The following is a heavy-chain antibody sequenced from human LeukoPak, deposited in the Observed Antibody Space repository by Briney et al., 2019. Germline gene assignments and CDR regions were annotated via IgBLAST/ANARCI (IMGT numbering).Heavy chain of an antibody. V-gene: IGHV4-34*01. CDR2: ISHSGRT. CDR1: GGSFSGDY. Sequence: KPSETLSLTCVVYGGSFSGDYWSWIRQPPGRGLEWIGEISHSGRTNYNPSLKSRVTISVDTSKNQFSLKLSSVTAADTAVYYCAREGFGELSHFDYWGQGTLVTVSS. CDR3: AREGFGELSHFDY. D-gene: IGHD3-10*01. J-gene: IGHJ4*02.